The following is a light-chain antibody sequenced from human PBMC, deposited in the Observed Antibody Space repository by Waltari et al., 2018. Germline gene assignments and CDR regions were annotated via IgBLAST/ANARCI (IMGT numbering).Light chain of an antibody. Sequence: DIQMTQSPSSLSASVGDRVTITCRASQSISSYLNWYQQKPGKAPKLLIYAASSLQSGVPSRFSGSGSGTDFTLTISSLQPEDFAVYYCHQYNNWWTFGQGTKVEIK. CDR3: HQYNNWWT. V-gene: IGKV1-39*01. CDR1: QSISSY. CDR2: AAS. J-gene: IGKJ1*01.